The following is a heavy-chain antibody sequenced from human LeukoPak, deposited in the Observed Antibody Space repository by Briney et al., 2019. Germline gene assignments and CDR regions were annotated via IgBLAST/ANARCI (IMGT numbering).Heavy chain of an antibody. Sequence: SETLSLTCTVSGVSISSSNSYWGWIRQPRGKGLEWIGSIYYSGNTYYNASLKSQVSISIDTSKNQFSLKLTAVTAADTAVYYCARQTGSGLFILPGGQGTLVTVSS. J-gene: IGHJ4*02. CDR1: GVSISSSNSY. V-gene: IGHV4-39*01. CDR3: ARQTGSGLFILP. D-gene: IGHD3/OR15-3a*01. CDR2: IYYSGNT.